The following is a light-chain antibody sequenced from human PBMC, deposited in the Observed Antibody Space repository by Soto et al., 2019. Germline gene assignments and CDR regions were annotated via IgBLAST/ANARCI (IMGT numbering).Light chain of an antibody. CDR1: QSVSSN. Sequence: DIVMTQSPATLSVSPGERATLSCRASQSVSSNLAWYQQKPGQGPRLLIYGASTRATGIPARFSGSGYGTEFTLSISSLQSEDFAVYYCQQYNNWPLGYTFRQGTQLEIK. CDR3: QQYNNWPLGYT. CDR2: GAS. V-gene: IGKV3-15*01. J-gene: IGKJ2*01.